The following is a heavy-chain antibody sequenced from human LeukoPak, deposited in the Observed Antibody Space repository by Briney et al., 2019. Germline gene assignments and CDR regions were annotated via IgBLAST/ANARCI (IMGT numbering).Heavy chain of an antibody. CDR1: GFTFSTHG. CDR2: ISGSGGST. J-gene: IGHJ4*02. V-gene: IGHV3-23*01. D-gene: IGHD6-19*01. CDR3: AKDIRAVAGPLDY. Sequence: GGSLRLSCAASGFTFSTHGMSWVRQAPGKGLEWVSAISGSGGSTYYADSVKGRFTISRDNSKNTLYLQMNSLRAEDTAVYYCAKDIRAVAGPLDYWGQGTLVTVSS.